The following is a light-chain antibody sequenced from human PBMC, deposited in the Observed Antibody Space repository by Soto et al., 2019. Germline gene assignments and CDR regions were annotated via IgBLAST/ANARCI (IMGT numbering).Light chain of an antibody. CDR2: GAS. CDR1: QSVSSN. Sequence: EIVLTQSPGILSLSPGERATFSGRASQSVSSNYLAWYQQKPGQAPRLLIYGASTRATGIPARFSGSGSGTEFTLTISSLQSEDFAVYYCQQYDDWPPWTFGQGTKVDIK. CDR3: QQYDDWPPWT. V-gene: IGKV3-15*01. J-gene: IGKJ1*01.